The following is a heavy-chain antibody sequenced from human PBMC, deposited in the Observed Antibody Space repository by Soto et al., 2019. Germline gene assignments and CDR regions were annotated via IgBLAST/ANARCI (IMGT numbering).Heavy chain of an antibody. CDR1: GGSISSSGYF. Sequence: QLQLQESGPGLVKPSETPSLTCTVSGGSISSSGYFWGWIRHPPGKGLEWIGSIYSSGITYSKPSLTSRVTIAVDTSKYRFSLRLSAVTAADTAVYYCAREDYGGRSHNWCDPWGQGNLVTVSS. CDR2: IYSSGIT. D-gene: IGHD4-17*01. J-gene: IGHJ5*02. V-gene: IGHV4-39*01. CDR3: AREDYGGRSHNWCDP.